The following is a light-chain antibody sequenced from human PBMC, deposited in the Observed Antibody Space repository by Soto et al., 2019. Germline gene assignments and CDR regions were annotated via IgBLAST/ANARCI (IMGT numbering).Light chain of an antibody. CDR1: SSTIGSKT. Sequence: QSVLTQPPSASGTPGQRVTISCSGSSSTIGSKTVNWYQQLPGTVPKLLIYNSYQRPSGVPDRFSASKSGTSASLAISGLQSEDEADYYCSSWDASLNGYVFGTGNKVTVL. CDR3: SSWDASLNGYV. CDR2: NSY. J-gene: IGLJ1*01. V-gene: IGLV1-44*01.